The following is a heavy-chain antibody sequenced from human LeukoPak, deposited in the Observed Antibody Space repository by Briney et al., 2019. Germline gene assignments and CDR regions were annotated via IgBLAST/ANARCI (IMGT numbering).Heavy chain of an antibody. D-gene: IGHD5/OR15-5a*01. CDR2: VYYSGAT. CDR1: GGSISAYY. V-gene: IGHV4-59*08. J-gene: IGHJ6*02. CDR3: ARGGYSVQSYYYYGMDV. Sequence: SETLSLTCTVSGGSISAYYWSWIRQPPGKGLEWIGYVYYSGATNYNPSLKSRVTISLETSKNQFSLRLTSVNAADTAVYYCARGGYSVQSYYYYGMDVWGQGTTVTVSS.